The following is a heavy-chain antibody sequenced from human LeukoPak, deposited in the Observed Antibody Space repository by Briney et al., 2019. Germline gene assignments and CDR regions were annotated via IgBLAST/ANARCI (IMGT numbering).Heavy chain of an antibody. D-gene: IGHD3-22*01. V-gene: IGHV1-69*06. J-gene: IGHJ4*02. Sequence: SVKVSCKASGGTFSSYAISWVRQAPGQGLEWMGGIIPIFGTANYAQKFQGRVTITADKSTSTAYMELSSLRSEDTAVYYCARIAFGFYYDSSGYHNWGQGTLVTVSS. CDR2: IIPIFGTA. CDR3: ARIAFGFYYDSSGYHN. CDR1: GGTFSSYA.